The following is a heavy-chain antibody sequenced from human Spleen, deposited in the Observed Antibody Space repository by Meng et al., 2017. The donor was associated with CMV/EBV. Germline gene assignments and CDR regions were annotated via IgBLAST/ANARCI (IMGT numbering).Heavy chain of an antibody. J-gene: IGHJ5*02. CDR3: ARGTGGFGWFDP. D-gene: IGHD7-27*01. Sequence: GSLRLSCAVYGGSFSGFLWTWIRQPPGKGLEWIAEINHSGSANYNPSLKSRVTISADTSKNQFSLRLSSVTAADTAVYFCARGTGGFGWFDPWGQGTQVTVSS. CDR1: GGSFSGFL. V-gene: IGHV4-34*01. CDR2: INHSGSA.